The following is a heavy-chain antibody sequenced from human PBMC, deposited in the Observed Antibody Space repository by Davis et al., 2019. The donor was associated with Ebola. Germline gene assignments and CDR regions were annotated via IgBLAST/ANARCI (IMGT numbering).Heavy chain of an antibody. V-gene: IGHV3-33*01. CDR3: LTGEGFLPYSSNTHFDP. D-gene: IGHD6-19*01. J-gene: IGHJ5*02. CDR2: IWYDGSNK. CDR1: GFTFSSYG. Sequence: PGGSLRLSCAASGFTFSSYGMHWVRQAPGKGLEWVAVIWYDGSNKYYADSVKGRFTISRDNSKNTLYLQMNSLRAEDTAVYYCLTGEGFLPYSSNTHFDPWGQGTLVTVSS.